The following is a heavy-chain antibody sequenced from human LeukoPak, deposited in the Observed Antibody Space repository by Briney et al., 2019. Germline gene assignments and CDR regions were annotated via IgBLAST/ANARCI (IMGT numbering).Heavy chain of an antibody. CDR2: ISIDGNNQ. V-gene: IGHV3-30-3*01. CDR3: ARGQWSDY. J-gene: IGHJ4*02. D-gene: IGHD4/OR15-4a*01. CDR1: GFTFNNYA. Sequence: PGRSLRLSCAASGFTFNNYAMYWVRQAPGKGLEWVAVISIDGNNQYHADSVKGRFIISKDNSKNTLYLQMNSLRAVDTAVYYCARGQWSDYWGQGILVTVSS.